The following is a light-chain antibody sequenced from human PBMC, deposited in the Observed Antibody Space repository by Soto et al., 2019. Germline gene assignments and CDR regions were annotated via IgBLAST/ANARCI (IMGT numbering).Light chain of an antibody. Sequence: EIVLTQSPGTLSLSAGERGTLSCRASQSISSSYLAWYQQKPGQAPRLLIYGASRRATGIADRFSGSGSGTDFTLTISRLDPEDFAVYYCQQYGGSPWTFGQGTKVDIK. CDR3: QQYGGSPWT. CDR1: QSISSSY. V-gene: IGKV3-20*01. J-gene: IGKJ1*01. CDR2: GAS.